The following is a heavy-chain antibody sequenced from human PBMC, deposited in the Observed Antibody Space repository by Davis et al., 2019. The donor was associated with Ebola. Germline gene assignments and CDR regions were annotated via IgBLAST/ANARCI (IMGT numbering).Heavy chain of an antibody. V-gene: IGHV3-7*01. CDR1: GFTSSSYW. Sequence: PGGSLRLPCAASGFTSSSYWMRWVRQAPGKGLEWVANIKEDGSEKYYVDSVKGRFIISRDNAKNSLYLQMNNLRAEDTAVYYCARGYHYSFDIWGQGTMVTVSS. J-gene: IGHJ3*02. D-gene: IGHD3-22*01. CDR3: ARGYHYSFDI. CDR2: IKEDGSEK.